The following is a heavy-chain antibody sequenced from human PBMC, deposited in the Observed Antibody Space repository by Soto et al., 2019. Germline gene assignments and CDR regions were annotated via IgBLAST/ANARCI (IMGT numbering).Heavy chain of an antibody. CDR3: ARLRRDGYNWDY. CDR1: GGSISSSSYY. J-gene: IGHJ4*02. V-gene: IGHV4-39*01. CDR2: IYYSGST. D-gene: IGHD5-12*01. Sequence: QLQLQASGPGLVKPSETLSLTCTVYGGSISSSSYYWGWIRQPPGKGLEWIGSIYYSGSTYYNPSLKSRVTISVDTSKNQFSLKLSSVTAADTAVYYCARLRRDGYNWDYWGQGTLVTVSS.